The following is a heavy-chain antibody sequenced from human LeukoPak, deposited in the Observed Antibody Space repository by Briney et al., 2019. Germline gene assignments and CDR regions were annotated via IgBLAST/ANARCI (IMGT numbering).Heavy chain of an antibody. J-gene: IGHJ4*02. D-gene: IGHD5-12*01. Sequence: GGSLRLSRAASGFIVSTKYMSWVRQAPGKGLEWVSVLYSGGNTYYADSVKGRFTISRDNSKNTLYLQMNSLRAEDTAVYYCAREDSSGYAFDYWGQGTLVTVSS. V-gene: IGHV3-53*01. CDR3: AREDSSGYAFDY. CDR2: LYSGGNT. CDR1: GFIVSTKY.